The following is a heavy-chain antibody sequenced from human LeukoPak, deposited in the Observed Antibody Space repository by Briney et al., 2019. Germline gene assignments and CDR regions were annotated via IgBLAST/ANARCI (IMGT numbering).Heavy chain of an antibody. J-gene: IGHJ4*02. Sequence: SETLSLTCAVYGGSFSGYYWSWISQPPGKGLEWIGEIKHSGSTNYIPSVKRRATISAGTATTQFSLKLCSVTASDSAVYDCARNRRYSEGGRGPYYLDYWGQGTLVTVSS. CDR2: IKHSGST. CDR1: GGSFSGYY. CDR3: ARNRRYSEGGRGPYYLDY. V-gene: IGHV4-34*01. D-gene: IGHD1-26*01.